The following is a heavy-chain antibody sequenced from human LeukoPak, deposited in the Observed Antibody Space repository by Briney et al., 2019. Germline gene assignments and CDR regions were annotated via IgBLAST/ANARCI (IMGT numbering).Heavy chain of an antibody. CDR2: IYYSGST. Sequence: PSETLSLTCTVSGGSISSYYWSWIRQPPGKGLEWIGYIYYSGSTNYNPSLKSRVTISVDTSKNQFSLKLGSVTAADTAVYYCARLRGSTYYYDSSGYGDAFDIWGQGTMVTVSS. J-gene: IGHJ3*02. CDR3: ARLRGSTYYYDSSGYGDAFDI. V-gene: IGHV4-59*01. CDR1: GGSISSYY. D-gene: IGHD3-22*01.